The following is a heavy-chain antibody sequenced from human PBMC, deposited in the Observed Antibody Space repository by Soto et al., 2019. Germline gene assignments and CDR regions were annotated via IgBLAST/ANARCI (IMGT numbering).Heavy chain of an antibody. Sequence: GGSLRLSCAASGFTFSSYWMHWVRQAPGKGLVWVSRINSDGSSTSYADSVKGRFTISRDNAKNTLYLQMNSLRAEDTAVYYCARERGGAGSYYNAGGFDYWGQGTLVTVSS. CDR2: INSDGSST. V-gene: IGHV3-74*01. CDR1: GFTFSSYW. D-gene: IGHD3-10*01. J-gene: IGHJ4*02. CDR3: ARERGGAGSYYNAGGFDY.